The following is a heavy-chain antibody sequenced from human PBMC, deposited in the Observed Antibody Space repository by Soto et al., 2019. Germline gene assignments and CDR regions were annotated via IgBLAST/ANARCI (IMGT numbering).Heavy chain of an antibody. CDR2: IKFDGSIT. CDR1: GFTFSSYW. J-gene: IGHJ4*02. V-gene: IGHV3-74*01. CDR3: ARGARNYNYFDY. D-gene: IGHD1-7*01. Sequence: GGSLRLSCAASGFTFSSYWLHWVRQTPGKGLVWVSRIKFDGSITNYADSVKGRVTLSRDNAKNTVYLQMDSLRADDTAVYYCARGARNYNYFDYWGQGTXVTVSS.